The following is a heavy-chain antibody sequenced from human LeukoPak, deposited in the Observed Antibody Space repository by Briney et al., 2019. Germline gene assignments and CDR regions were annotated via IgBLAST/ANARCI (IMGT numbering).Heavy chain of an antibody. V-gene: IGHV1-69*04. CDR3: ARDQSEVFAVAGPELNWFDP. Sequence: SVKVSCKASGGTFSSYAISWVRQAPEQGLEWMGRIIPILGIANYAQKFQGRVTITADKSTSTAYMELSSLRSEDTAVYYCARDQSEVFAVAGPELNWFDPWGQGTLVTVSS. CDR1: GGTFSSYA. J-gene: IGHJ5*02. CDR2: IIPILGIA. D-gene: IGHD6-19*01.